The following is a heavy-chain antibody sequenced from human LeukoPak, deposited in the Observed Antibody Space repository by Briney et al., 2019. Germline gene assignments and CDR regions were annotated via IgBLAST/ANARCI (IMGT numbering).Heavy chain of an antibody. D-gene: IGHD3-3*01. Sequence: GESLNFSCEGSGYIFSSYWISWVRQLPGKGLEWMGMIDSSDSYTNYSPSFQGHVTISADKSISTAYLQWSSLKASDTAMYYCARHSYYDFWSGNYYFDHWGQGTLVTVSS. CDR2: IDSSDSYT. J-gene: IGHJ4*02. CDR3: ARHSYYDFWSGNYYFDH. V-gene: IGHV5-10-1*01. CDR1: GYIFSSYW.